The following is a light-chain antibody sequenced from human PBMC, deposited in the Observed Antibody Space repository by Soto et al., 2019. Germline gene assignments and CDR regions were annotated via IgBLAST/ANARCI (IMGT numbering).Light chain of an antibody. CDR1: QSLLHITGETF. Sequence: VMTQTPLSLSVAPGQPTYISCQSSQSLLHITGETFLFWYLQKPGQSPQLLIYEVSTRVSGVPDRFSGSGSGTDFTLEISRVETDDVGIYYCMQSTQLPPTFGQGTRLEI. CDR2: EVS. J-gene: IGKJ5*01. V-gene: IGKV2D-29*02. CDR3: MQSTQLPPT.